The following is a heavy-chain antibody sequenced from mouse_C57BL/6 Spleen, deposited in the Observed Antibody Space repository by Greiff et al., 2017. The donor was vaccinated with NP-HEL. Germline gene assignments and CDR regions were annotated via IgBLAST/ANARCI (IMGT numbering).Heavy chain of an antibody. CDR2: IHPNSGST. Sequence: QVQLQQPGAELVKPGASVKLSCKASGYTFTSYWMHWVKQRPGQGLEWIGMIHPNSGSTNYNEKFKSKATLTVDKSSSTAYMQLSSLTSEDSAVYYCARGGTAQAAWFAYWGKGTLVTVSA. CDR1: GYTFTSYW. CDR3: ARGGTAQAAWFAY. D-gene: IGHD3-2*02. V-gene: IGHV1-64*01. J-gene: IGHJ3*01.